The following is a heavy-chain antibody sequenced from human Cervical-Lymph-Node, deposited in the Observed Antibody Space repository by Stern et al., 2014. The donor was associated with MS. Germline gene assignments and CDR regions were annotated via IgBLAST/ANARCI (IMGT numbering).Heavy chain of an antibody. J-gene: IGHJ4*02. Sequence: VQLVESCPGLVKPTQTLSLTCTVSGDSIYSGTYYWSWIRQSAGKGLEWIGRINVSGSTNSNPSLKSRLTMSIDTSKNQFSLRLSSVTAADTAVYYCARDRGVGGLFDYWGQGTLGIVSS. V-gene: IGHV4-61*02. CDR3: ARDRGVGGLFDY. D-gene: IGHD3-10*01. CDR2: INVSGST. CDR1: GDSIYSGTYY.